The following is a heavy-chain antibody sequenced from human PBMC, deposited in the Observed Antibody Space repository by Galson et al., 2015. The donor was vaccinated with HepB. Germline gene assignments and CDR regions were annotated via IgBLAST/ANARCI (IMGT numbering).Heavy chain of an antibody. V-gene: IGHV3-7*03. CDR3: ARDRGDGYNLYDY. J-gene: IGHJ4*02. CDR1: GFTFSSYW. D-gene: IGHD5-24*01. Sequence: SLRLSCAASGFTFSSYWMSWVRQAPGKGLEWVANIKQDGSEKYYVDSVKGRFTISRDNAKNSLYLQMNSLRAEDTAVYYCARDRGDGYNLYDYWGQGTLVTVSS. CDR2: IKQDGSEK.